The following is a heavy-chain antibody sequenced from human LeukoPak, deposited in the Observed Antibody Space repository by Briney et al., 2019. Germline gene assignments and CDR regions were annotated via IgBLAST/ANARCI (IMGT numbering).Heavy chain of an antibody. CDR1: GFTFSSYG. J-gene: IGHJ4*02. V-gene: IGHV3-30*02. CDR3: ANRSCIDTTCQETYFDY. Sequence: GGSLRLSCTASGFTFSSYGMHWVRQAPGKGLEWVAFIQYDESTKYNADSVNGRMTISRDNSNNSQYLQTNNLSAENTAVYYCANRSCIDTTCQETYFDYWGQGTLVTVSS. D-gene: IGHD2-2*01. CDR2: IQYDESTK.